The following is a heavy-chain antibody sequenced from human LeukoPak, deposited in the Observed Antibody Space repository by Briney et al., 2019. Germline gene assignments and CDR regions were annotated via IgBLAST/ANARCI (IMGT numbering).Heavy chain of an antibody. CDR2: ISYDGSNK. CDR3: AKAAAAPGFDF. D-gene: IGHD6-13*01. Sequence: GGSLRLSCAASGFTFSSYAMHWVRQAPGKGLEWVAVISYDGSNKYYADSVKGRFTISRDNSKNTIYLQMNSLRAEDTALYYCAKAAAAPGFDFWGQGTLVTVSS. V-gene: IGHV3-30-3*01. J-gene: IGHJ4*02. CDR1: GFTFSSYA.